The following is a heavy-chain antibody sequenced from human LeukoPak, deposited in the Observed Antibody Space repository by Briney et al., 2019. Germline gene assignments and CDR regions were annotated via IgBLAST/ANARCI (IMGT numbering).Heavy chain of an antibody. V-gene: IGHV4-4*07. CDR3: ARGPIVGPWAYFDY. Sequence: SETLSLTCTVSGGSISSHYWSWIRQPAGKVLEWIGRIYTSGSTNYNPSLQSRVTMSVDTSKNQFSLRLSSVTAADTAVYYCARGPIVGPWAYFDYWGQGTLVTVSS. CDR2: IYTSGST. J-gene: IGHJ4*02. CDR1: GGSISSHY. D-gene: IGHD1-26*01.